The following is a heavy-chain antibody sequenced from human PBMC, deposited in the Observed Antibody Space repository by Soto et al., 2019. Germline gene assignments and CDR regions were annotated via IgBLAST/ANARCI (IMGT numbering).Heavy chain of an antibody. D-gene: IGHD6-13*01. CDR1: GFTFSNYA. CDR3: AKDGSIAAADYFFDY. J-gene: IGHJ4*02. V-gene: IGHV3-30*18. Sequence: QVQLVESGGGVVQPGRSLKLSCAASGFTFSNYAIHWVRQAPGKGLEWVAVIASDGKDNRSADSVKGRFTISRDNSKNTVYLPLNSLTGEDTAVYYCAKDGSIAAADYFFDYWGQGSLVTVSS. CDR2: IASDGKDN.